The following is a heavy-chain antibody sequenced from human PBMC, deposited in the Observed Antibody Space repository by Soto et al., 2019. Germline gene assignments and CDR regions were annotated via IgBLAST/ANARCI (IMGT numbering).Heavy chain of an antibody. CDR2: ISAYNGNT. CDR3: ARDSTKYCRGGSCYYGMDV. J-gene: IGHJ6*02. D-gene: IGHD2-15*01. CDR1: FTFTSYG. V-gene: IGHV1-18*04. Sequence: ASVEGLLQGFWFTFTSYGISWVRQAPGQGLEWMGWISAYNGNTNYAQKFQGRVTMTTDTSTSTAYMELRSLRSDDTAVYYCARDSTKYCRGGSCYYGMDVWGQGTTVTVSS.